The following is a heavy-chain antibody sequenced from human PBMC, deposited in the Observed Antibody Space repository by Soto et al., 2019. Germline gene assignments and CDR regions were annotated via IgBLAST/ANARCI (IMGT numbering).Heavy chain of an antibody. CDR3: ARMETGRVVTRPNWLDP. CDR2: INAGNGNT. CDR1: GYTFTSYA. V-gene: IGHV1-3*01. J-gene: IGHJ5*02. D-gene: IGHD2-21*02. Sequence: QVQLVQSGAEVKKPGASVKVSCKASGYTFTSYAMHWVRQAPGQRLEWMGWINAGNGNTRSSQKLQGRVTITRDTSAGTAYMELSSLTSEDTAVYYCARMETGRVVTRPNWLDPWGQGTLVTVSS.